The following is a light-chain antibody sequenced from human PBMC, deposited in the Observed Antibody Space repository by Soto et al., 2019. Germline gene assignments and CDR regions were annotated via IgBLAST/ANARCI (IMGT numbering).Light chain of an antibody. Sequence: EIRMSQSPATLSVSPGERATLSCRASQSVSSNLAWYQQKPGQAPRLLIYGASTRATGIPARFSGSGSGTEFTLTISSLQSEDFAVYYCQQYNNWPPHTFGEGTKVDIK. CDR1: QSVSSN. J-gene: IGKJ4*02. CDR2: GAS. CDR3: QQYNNWPPHT. V-gene: IGKV3-15*01.